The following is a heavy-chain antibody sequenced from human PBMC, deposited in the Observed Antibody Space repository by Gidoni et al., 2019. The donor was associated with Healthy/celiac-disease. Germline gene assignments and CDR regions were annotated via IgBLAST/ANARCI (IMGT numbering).Heavy chain of an antibody. V-gene: IGHV4-59*01. Sequence: QVQLQESGPGLVKPSETLSLTCTVSGGSISSYYWSWIRQPPGKGLEWIGYIYYSGSTNYNPSLKSRVTISVDTSKNQFSLKLSSVTAADTAVYYCARAEYYDILTGYGGLYAFDIWGQGTMVTVSS. CDR3: ARAEYYDILTGYGGLYAFDI. CDR1: GGSISSYY. J-gene: IGHJ3*02. CDR2: IYYSGST. D-gene: IGHD3-9*01.